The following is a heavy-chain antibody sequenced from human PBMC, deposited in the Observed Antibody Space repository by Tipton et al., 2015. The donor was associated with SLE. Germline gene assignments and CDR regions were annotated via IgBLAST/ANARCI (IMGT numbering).Heavy chain of an antibody. J-gene: IGHJ4*02. CDR1: GGSISSYY. D-gene: IGHD7-27*01. V-gene: IGHV4-59*01. CDR2: IYYSGST. CDR3: ARGQLGERDY. Sequence: LKLSCTVSGGSISSYYWSWIRQPPGKGLEWIGYIYYSGSTNYNPSLKSRVTISVDTSKNQFSLKLSSVTAADTAVYYCARGQLGERDYWGQGTLVTVSS.